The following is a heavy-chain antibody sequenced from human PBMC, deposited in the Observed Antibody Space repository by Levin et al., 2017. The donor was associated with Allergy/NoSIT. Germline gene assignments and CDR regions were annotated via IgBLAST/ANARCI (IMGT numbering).Heavy chain of an antibody. Sequence: WASVKVSCKTSGYTFSSYDIAWVRQAAGQGPEWMGWMNPNSGNTGYALQFRGRVSMTSDSSITTAYMELTSLESEDTAVYYCARAIRYQLLMEYWGQGTLVTVSS. CDR3: ARAIRYQLLMEY. CDR2: MNPNSGNT. V-gene: IGHV1-8*01. D-gene: IGHD2-2*01. CDR1: GYTFSSYD. J-gene: IGHJ4*02.